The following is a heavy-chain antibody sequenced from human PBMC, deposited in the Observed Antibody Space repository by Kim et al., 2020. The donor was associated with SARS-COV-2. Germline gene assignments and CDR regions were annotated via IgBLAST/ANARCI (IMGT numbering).Heavy chain of an antibody. D-gene: IGHD3-10*01. V-gene: IGHV5-51*01. Sequence: GESLKISCKGSGYSFTSYWIGWVRQMPGKGPEWMGIIYPGDSDTRYSPPFQGQVTISADKSISTAYLQWSSLKASDTAMYYCARQGTMVRGAFEDAFDIWGQGTMVTVSS. CDR1: GYSFTSYW. CDR2: IYPGDSDT. J-gene: IGHJ3*02. CDR3: ARQGTMVRGAFEDAFDI.